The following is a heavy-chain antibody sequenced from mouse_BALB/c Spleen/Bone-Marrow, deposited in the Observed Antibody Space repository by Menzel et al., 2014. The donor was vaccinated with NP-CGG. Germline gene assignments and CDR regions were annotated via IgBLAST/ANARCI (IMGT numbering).Heavy chain of an antibody. D-gene: IGHD2-1*01. CDR1: GYTFTDYV. J-gene: IGHJ4*01. CDR3: ARLDGNYRYAMDY. CDR2: IYPGGGST. V-gene: IGHV1-77*01. Sequence: ESGPELVKPGASVKMSCKASGYTFTDYVITWVKQRTGQGLEWIGEIYPGGGSTYYSEKFKGKATLTADKSSNTAYMQLGSLTSEDSAVYSCARLDGNYRYAMDYWGQETSVTVSS.